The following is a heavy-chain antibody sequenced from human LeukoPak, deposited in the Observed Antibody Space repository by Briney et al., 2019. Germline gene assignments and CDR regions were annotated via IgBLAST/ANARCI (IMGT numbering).Heavy chain of an antibody. Sequence: GESLKISCKGSGYSFSAYWIGWVRQMPGKGLEWMGIIFPGDSDTRYSPSFQGQVTISADKSISTAYLQWSSLKASDTAMYYCAKGVEMATINAFDIWGQGTMVTVSS. CDR2: IFPGDSDT. D-gene: IGHD5-24*01. J-gene: IGHJ3*02. V-gene: IGHV5-51*01. CDR1: GYSFSAYW. CDR3: AKGVEMATINAFDI.